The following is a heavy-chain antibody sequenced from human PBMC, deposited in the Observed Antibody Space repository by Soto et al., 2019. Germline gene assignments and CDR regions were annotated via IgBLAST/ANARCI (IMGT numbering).Heavy chain of an antibody. CDR2: INSDGSST. J-gene: IGHJ4*02. CDR3: TRGFSQGYCVGTTCYYLGPLDH. CDR1: GFTFSSNW. V-gene: IGHV3-74*01. D-gene: IGHD2-2*01. Sequence: EVQMVESGGGLVQPGGSLRLSCEASGFTFSSNWMHWVRQVPGKGLEWVSRINSDGSSTGYADSVKGRFTISRDNAKNTLYLQMNSLRAEDTALYYSTRGFSQGYCVGTTCYYLGPLDHWGQGTPVTVSS.